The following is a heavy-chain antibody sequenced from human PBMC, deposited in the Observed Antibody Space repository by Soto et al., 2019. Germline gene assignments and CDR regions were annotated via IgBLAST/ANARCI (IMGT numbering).Heavy chain of an antibody. V-gene: IGHV4-59*08. Sequence: QVQLQESCSGLVKPSETLSLTCTVSGGSISSYYWSWIRQPPGKGLEWIGYIYYSGSTNYNPSLKSRVTISVDTSKNQFSLKLNSMTAADTAVYYCARHHYGSGSAYFDFWGQGTLVTVSS. CDR1: GGSISSYY. D-gene: IGHD3-10*01. CDR2: IYYSGST. CDR3: ARHHYGSGSAYFDF. J-gene: IGHJ4*02.